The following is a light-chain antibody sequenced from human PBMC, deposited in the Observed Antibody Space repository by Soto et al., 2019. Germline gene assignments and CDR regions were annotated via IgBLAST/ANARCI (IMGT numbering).Light chain of an antibody. CDR1: QSISNW. CDR3: QQYNSYPYT. Sequence: DIQMTQFPSTLSASVRDRVTITCRASQSISNWLAWYQQKPGKAPKLLMYKASDLESGVPSRFSGSGSGTEFTLTISSLQPDDFATYYCQQYNSYPYTFGQGTRLDI. CDR2: KAS. J-gene: IGKJ2*01. V-gene: IGKV1-5*03.